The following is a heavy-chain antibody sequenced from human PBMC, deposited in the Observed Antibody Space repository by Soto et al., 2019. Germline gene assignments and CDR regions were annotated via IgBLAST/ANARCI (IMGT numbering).Heavy chain of an antibody. CDR2: IYTSGST. V-gene: IGHV4-4*07. D-gene: IGHD3-10*01. J-gene: IGHJ6*02. CDR3: ARYYLGRYYDGSGSYSCGDYYYGMDV. CDR1: GGSISSYY. Sequence: SETLSLTCTVSGGSISSYYWSWIRQPAGKGLEWIGRIYTSGSTNYNPSLKSRVTMSVDTSKNQFSLKLSSVTAADTAVYYCARYYLGRYYDGSGSYSCGDYYYGMDVWGQGTTVTVSS.